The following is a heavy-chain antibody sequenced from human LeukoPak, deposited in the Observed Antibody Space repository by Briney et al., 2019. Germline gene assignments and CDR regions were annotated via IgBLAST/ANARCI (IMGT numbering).Heavy chain of an antibody. V-gene: IGHV1-18*01. CDR2: ISAYNGNT. CDR3: ARSARPRVRGVSFWFDP. CDR1: GYTFTSYG. Sequence: ASVKVSCKASGYTFTSYGISWVRQAPGQGLEWMGWISAYNGNTNYAQKPQGRVTMTTDTSTSTAYMELRSLRSDDTAVYYCARSARPRVRGVSFWFDPWGQGTLVTVSS. J-gene: IGHJ5*02. D-gene: IGHD3-10*01.